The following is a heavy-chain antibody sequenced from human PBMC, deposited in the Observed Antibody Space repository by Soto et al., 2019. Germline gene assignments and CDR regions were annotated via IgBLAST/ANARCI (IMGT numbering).Heavy chain of an antibody. V-gene: IGHV5-51*01. J-gene: IGHJ5*02. Sequence: GESLKIFFQGLGYTFPDYWIALVRAISGKSMGEMAFIFASDSDTRYSPSFHGHVINSVDTSINNAYLQYTSLKASDSAIYYFARREGDFSKLDHWGHGTLVTVSS. CDR3: ARREGDFSKLDH. CDR1: GYTFPDYW. CDR2: IFASDSDT. D-gene: IGHD4-4*01.